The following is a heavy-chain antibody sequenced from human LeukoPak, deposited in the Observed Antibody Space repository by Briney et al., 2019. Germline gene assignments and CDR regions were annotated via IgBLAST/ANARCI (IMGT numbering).Heavy chain of an antibody. CDR1: GFTFSSYS. V-gene: IGHV3-21*01. Sequence: GGSLRLSCAASGFTFSSYSMNWVRQAPGKGLEWVSSISSSSSYIYYADSVKGRFTISRDNPKNTLYLQMNSLRDEDTAMYYCARAEVATPSPGYYYFDYWGQGTLVIVSS. D-gene: IGHD4-23*01. CDR2: ISSSSSYI. J-gene: IGHJ4*02. CDR3: ARAEVATPSPGYYYFDY.